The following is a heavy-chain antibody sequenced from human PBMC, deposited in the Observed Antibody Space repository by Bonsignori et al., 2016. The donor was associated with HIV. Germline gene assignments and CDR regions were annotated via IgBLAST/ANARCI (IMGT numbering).Heavy chain of an antibody. CDR3: ARAAQYCSSTSCHVFDS. V-gene: IGHV4-59*01. CDR2: IYDSGST. J-gene: IGHJ4*02. Sequence: WIRQPPGKGLEWIGYIYDSGSTNYNPSLKSRVTISVDTSKNQFSLKLSSVTAADTAVYYCARAAQYCSSTSCHVFDSWGQGTLVTVSS. D-gene: IGHD2-2*01.